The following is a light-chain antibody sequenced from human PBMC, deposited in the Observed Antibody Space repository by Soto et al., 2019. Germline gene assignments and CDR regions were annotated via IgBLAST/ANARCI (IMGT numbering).Light chain of an antibody. CDR3: QQYASSRT. CDR1: QSVSSIY. Sequence: EIVLTQSPGTLSLSPGERATLSCRASQSVSSIYLAWYQQKPGQAPRLLIYGASSRATGIPDRFSGSGSGTDFTLTISRLEPEDFAVYYCQQYASSRTFGQGTKVEIK. J-gene: IGKJ1*01. V-gene: IGKV3-20*01. CDR2: GAS.